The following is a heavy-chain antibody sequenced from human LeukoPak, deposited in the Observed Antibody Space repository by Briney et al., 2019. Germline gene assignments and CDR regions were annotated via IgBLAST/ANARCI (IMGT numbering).Heavy chain of an antibody. CDR2: IWYDGSNK. Sequence: PGRSLRLSCAASGFTFSSYGMHWGRQAPGKGLEWVAVIWYDGSNKYYADSVKGRFTISRDNSKNTLYLQMNSLRAEDTAVYYCARGQQQLSSWGQGTLVTVSS. V-gene: IGHV3-33*01. CDR3: ARGQQQLSS. D-gene: IGHD6-13*01. J-gene: IGHJ4*02. CDR1: GFTFSSYG.